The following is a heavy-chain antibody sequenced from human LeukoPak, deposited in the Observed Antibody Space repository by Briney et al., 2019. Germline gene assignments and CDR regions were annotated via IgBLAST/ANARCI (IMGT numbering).Heavy chain of an antibody. D-gene: IGHD1-26*01. J-gene: IGHJ4*02. Sequence: SVKVSCKASGGTFSSYAISWVRQAPGQGLEWVGRIIPILGIANYAQKFQGRVTITADKSTSTAYMELSSLRSEDTAVYYCARDLGATTFIDYWGQGTLVTVSS. CDR2: IIPILGIA. CDR1: GGTFSSYA. CDR3: ARDLGATTFIDY. V-gene: IGHV1-69*04.